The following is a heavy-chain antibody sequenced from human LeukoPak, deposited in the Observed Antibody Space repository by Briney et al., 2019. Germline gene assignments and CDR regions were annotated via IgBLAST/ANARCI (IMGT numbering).Heavy chain of an antibody. Sequence: GFLRLSCAASGFTFSGSAMHWVRQASGKGLEWVGRIRSKANSYATAYAASVKGRFTISRDDSKNTAYLQMNSLRAEDTALYHCARLYSSSWYLVPYMDVWGKGTTVTISS. CDR3: ARLYSSSWYLVPYMDV. V-gene: IGHV3-73*01. CDR2: IRSKANSYAT. J-gene: IGHJ6*03. D-gene: IGHD6-13*01. CDR1: GFTFSGSA.